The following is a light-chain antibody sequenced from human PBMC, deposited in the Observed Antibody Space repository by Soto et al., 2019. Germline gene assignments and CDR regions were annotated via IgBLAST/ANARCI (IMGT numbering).Light chain of an antibody. CDR1: SSNIGSNT. CDR2: STS. J-gene: IGLJ1*01. V-gene: IGLV1-44*01. CDR3: AAWDDRLDVYV. Sequence: QSALTQPPSASGTPGQIVAISCSGSSSNIGSNTVTWYQQLPGTAPKLLIYSTSQRSSGVPGRFSGSKSGASASLSISGLQSADEADYYCAAWDDRLDVYVFGTGTKLTVL.